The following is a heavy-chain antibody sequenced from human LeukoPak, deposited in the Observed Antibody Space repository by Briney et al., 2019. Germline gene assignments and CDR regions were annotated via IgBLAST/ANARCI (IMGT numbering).Heavy chain of an antibody. CDR2: ISYDGSNK. D-gene: IGHD3-9*01. CDR3: AREGGGLRYFDWLPFDY. CDR1: GFTFSSYA. J-gene: IGHJ4*02. V-gene: IGHV3-30-3*01. Sequence: PGGSLRLSCAASGFTFSSYAMHWVRQAPGKGLEWVAVISYDGSNKYYADSVKGRFTISRDNSKNTLYLQMNSLRAEDTARYYCAREGGGLRYFDWLPFDYWGQGTLVTVSS.